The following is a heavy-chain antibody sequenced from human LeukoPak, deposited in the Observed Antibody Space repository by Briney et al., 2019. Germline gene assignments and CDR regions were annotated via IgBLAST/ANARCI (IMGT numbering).Heavy chain of an antibody. CDR3: ARDIPVDSRSSVPKPVRDS. D-gene: IGHD6-6*01. J-gene: IGHJ5*02. Sequence: PGGSLRLSCAASGFTFSSYWMHWVRQAPGKGLQWVSVIYSNTSAYYADSVKGRFTISRHNSKNTLYLQMTSLRAEDTAVYYCARDIPVDSRSSVPKPVRDSWGQGTLVTVSS. CDR1: GFTFSSYW. V-gene: IGHV3-53*04. CDR2: IYSNTSA.